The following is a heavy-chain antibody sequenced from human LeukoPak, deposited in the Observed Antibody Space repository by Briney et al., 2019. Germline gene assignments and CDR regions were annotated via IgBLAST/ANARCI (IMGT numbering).Heavy chain of an antibody. CDR1: GFTLSDYY. CDR3: ARLGSSSFYYYYMDV. CDR2: ISSSGSTI. D-gene: IGHD7-27*01. V-gene: IGHV3-11*01. J-gene: IGHJ6*03. Sequence: PGGSLRLSCAASGFTLSDYYMSWVRQAPGKGLEWVSYISSSGSTIYYADSVKGRFTISRDNAKNSLYLQMNSLRAEDTAVYYCARLGSSSFYYYYMDVWGKGTTVTASS.